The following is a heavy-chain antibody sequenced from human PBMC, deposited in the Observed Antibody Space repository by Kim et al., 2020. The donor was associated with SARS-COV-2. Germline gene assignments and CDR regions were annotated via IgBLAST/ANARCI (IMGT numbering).Heavy chain of an antibody. Sequence: ADAVKGRFTVSRDKSKNTLYLQMSSLRAEDTAIYYCANPRQPDYWGQGTLVTVSS. J-gene: IGHJ4*02. D-gene: IGHD6-13*01. V-gene: IGHV3-23*01. CDR3: ANPRQPDY.